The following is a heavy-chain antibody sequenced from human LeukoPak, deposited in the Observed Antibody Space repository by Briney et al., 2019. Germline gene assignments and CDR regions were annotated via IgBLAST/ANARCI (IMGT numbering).Heavy chain of an antibody. CDR3: ARDRGYFDN. CDR1: GFTFSIYS. J-gene: IGHJ4*02. V-gene: IGHV3-21*01. CDR2: ITSSSNYI. Sequence: PGGSLRLSCAASGFTFSIYSMNWVRQAPGKGLEWLSSITSSSNYIYYADSVKGRFTISRDNVQNSMYLQMNSLRDEDTAMYYCARDRGYFDNWGQGTLVTVSS.